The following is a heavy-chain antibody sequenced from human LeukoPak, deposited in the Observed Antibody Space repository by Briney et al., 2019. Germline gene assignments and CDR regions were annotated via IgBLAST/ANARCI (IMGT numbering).Heavy chain of an antibody. CDR1: GGSISSYY. Sequence: SETLSLTCTVSGGSISSYYWSWIRQPAGKGLEWIGRIHTGGSTNYNPSLNSRVIMSVDTSKNQFSLKVTSVTAADAAVYYCARAWQWLPLDSWGQGTLVTVSS. CDR2: IHTGGST. V-gene: IGHV4-4*07. J-gene: IGHJ4*02. CDR3: ARAWQWLPLDS. D-gene: IGHD6-19*01.